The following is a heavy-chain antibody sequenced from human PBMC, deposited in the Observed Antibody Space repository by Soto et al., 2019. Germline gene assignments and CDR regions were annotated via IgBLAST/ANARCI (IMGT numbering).Heavy chain of an antibody. CDR3: AKEGYCSGGSCYGYYYGMDV. J-gene: IGHJ6*02. V-gene: IGHV3-30*18. CDR2: ISYDGSNK. Sequence: QVQLVESGGGVVQPGRSLRLSCAASGFTFSSYGMHWVRQAPGKGLEWVAVISYDGSNKYYADSVKGRFTISRDNSKNTLYLQMNSLRAEDTAVYYCAKEGYCSGGSCYGYYYGMDVWGQGTTVTVSS. CDR1: GFTFSSYG. D-gene: IGHD2-15*01.